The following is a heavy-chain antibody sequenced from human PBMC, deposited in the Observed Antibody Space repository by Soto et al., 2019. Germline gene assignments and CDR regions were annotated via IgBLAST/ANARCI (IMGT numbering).Heavy chain of an antibody. V-gene: IGHV4-30-4*01. J-gene: IGHJ5*02. CDR3: ARGGSCSGGSCYYNWFDP. CDR2: IFYSGST. CDR1: GGSISSGDYY. Sequence: QVQLQESGPGLVKPSQTLPLTCTVSGGSISSGDYYRTWIRQPPGRGLEWIGYIFYSGSTYYNPSLKSRVTISVDTSKNQFSLKLSSVTAADTAVYYCARGGSCSGGSCYYNWFDPWGQGTLVTVSS. D-gene: IGHD2-15*01.